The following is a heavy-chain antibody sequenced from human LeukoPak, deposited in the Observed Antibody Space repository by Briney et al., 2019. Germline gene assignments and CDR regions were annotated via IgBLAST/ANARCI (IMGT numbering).Heavy chain of an antibody. V-gene: IGHV3-74*01. CDR2: IDNDGSGT. CDR1: GFSFNRHW. CDR3: ARGLEAVGTDY. Sequence: GGSRRLSCAASGFSFNRHWMHWVRQAPGKGPVWVSRIDNDGSGTGYADSVKCRFTIPRDNAKNTLYLQMSSLRVEDTAVYYCARGLEAVGTDYWGQGTLVTVSS. J-gene: IGHJ4*02. D-gene: IGHD6-19*01.